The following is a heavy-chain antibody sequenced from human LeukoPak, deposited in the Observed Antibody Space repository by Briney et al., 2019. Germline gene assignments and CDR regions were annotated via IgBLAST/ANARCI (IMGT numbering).Heavy chain of an antibody. J-gene: IGHJ3*02. D-gene: IGHD3-10*01. Sequence: GGSLRLSCAASGFTVSSNYMSWVRQAPGKGLEWVSVIYSGGGTYYADSVKGRFTISRDNSKNTLYLQMNSLRAEDTAVYYCARDLYYYVSGIQGAFDIWGQGTMVTVSS. V-gene: IGHV3-53*01. CDR3: ARDLYYYVSGIQGAFDI. CDR1: GFTVSSNY. CDR2: IYSGGGT.